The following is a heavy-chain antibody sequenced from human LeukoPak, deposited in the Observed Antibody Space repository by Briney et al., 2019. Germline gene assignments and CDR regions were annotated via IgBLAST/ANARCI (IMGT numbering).Heavy chain of an antibody. CDR2: ISGSGGST. V-gene: IGHV3-23*01. CDR3: AKDRGIAAARNWFDP. Sequence: PGGSLRLSCAASGFTFSSYAMSWVRQAPWKGLEWVSAISGSGGSTYYADSVKGRFTISRDNSKNTLYLQMNSLRAEDTAVYYCAKDRGIAAARNWFDPWGQGTLVTVSS. CDR1: GFTFSSYA. J-gene: IGHJ5*02. D-gene: IGHD6-13*01.